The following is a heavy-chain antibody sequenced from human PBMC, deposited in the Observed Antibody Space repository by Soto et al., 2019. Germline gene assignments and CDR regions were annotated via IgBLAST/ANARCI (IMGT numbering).Heavy chain of an antibody. Sequence: GASVKVSCKASGFTFTSSAVQWVRQARGQRLEWIGWIVVGSGNTNYAQKFQERVTITRDMSTSTAYMELSSLRSEDTAVYYCAADLITIFGVVTYGMDVWGQGTTVTVS. V-gene: IGHV1-58*01. CDR1: GFTFTSSA. CDR2: IVVGSGNT. CDR3: AADLITIFGVVTYGMDV. J-gene: IGHJ6*02. D-gene: IGHD3-3*01.